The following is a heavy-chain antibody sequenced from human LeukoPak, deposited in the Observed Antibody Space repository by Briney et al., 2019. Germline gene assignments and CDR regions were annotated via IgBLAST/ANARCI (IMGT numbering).Heavy chain of an antibody. CDR3: ARCIAVAGAFDY. CDR2: IYYSGST. CDR1: GGSISSYY. V-gene: IGHV4-59*01. J-gene: IGHJ4*02. D-gene: IGHD6-19*01. Sequence: SETLSLTCTVSGGSISSYYWSWIRQPPGKGLEWIGYIYYSGSTNYNPSLKSRVTISVDTSKNQFSLKLSSVAAADTAVYYCARCIAVAGAFDYWGQGTLVTVSS.